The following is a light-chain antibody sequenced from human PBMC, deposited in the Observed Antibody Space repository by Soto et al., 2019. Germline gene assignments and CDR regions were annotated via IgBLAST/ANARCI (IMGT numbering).Light chain of an antibody. V-gene: IGKV1-39*01. CDR2: AAS. J-gene: IGKJ5*01. CDR3: QQSYGAPIT. CDR1: QSISNY. Sequence: IQMTQSPSSLSASVGDRVTITCRASQSISNYLNWYQQKPGKAPNLLIFAASSLQSGVPSRFVGNGSGTDFTLTISSLQPEDFATYYCQQSYGAPITFGQGTRLEIK.